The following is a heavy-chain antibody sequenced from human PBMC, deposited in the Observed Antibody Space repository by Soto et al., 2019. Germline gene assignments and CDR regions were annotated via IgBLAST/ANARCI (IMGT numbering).Heavy chain of an antibody. CDR1: GFTFSSYW. V-gene: IGHV3-74*01. J-gene: IGHJ6*02. CDR3: ARVPTTVTTPGMDV. D-gene: IGHD4-4*01. CDR2: INPDGSTT. Sequence: EVQLVESGGGLVQPGGSLRLSCAASGFTFSSYWMHWVRQAPGEGLMWVSRINPDGSTTSYADSVKGRFTISRDNAKNTLYLQMNSLRVEDTAVYYCARVPTTVTTPGMDVWGQGTKVTVSS.